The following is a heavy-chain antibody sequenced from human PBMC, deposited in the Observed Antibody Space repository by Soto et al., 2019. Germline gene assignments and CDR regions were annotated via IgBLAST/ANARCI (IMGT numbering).Heavy chain of an antibody. D-gene: IGHD1-1*01. CDR2: MSPNSGAT. V-gene: IGHV1-8*01. J-gene: IGHJ6*02. Sequence: QVQLVQSGAEVTKPGASVKVSCKASGYTFTSYDINWVRQATGQGLEWMGWMSPNSGATGYAQKFQGRVTMTRETSIRTAYMVLSNLGSEDTVIYYCARGVDAGVDVWGQGTTVTVSS. CDR1: GYTFTSYD. CDR3: ARGVDAGVDV.